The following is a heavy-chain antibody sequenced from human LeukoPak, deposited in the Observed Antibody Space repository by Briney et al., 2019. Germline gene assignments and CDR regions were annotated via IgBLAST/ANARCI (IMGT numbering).Heavy chain of an antibody. CDR1: GFTFSSYS. D-gene: IGHD3-10*01. V-gene: IGHV3-21*01. CDR3: ARGRITMVRGVIRTPDAFDI. CDR2: ISSSSYI. J-gene: IGHJ3*02. Sequence: GGSLRLSCAASGFTFSSYSMNWVRQAPGKGLEWVSSISSSSYIYYADSVKGRFTISRDNAKNSLYLQMNSLRADDTAVYYCARGRITMVRGVIRTPDAFDIWGQGTMVTVSS.